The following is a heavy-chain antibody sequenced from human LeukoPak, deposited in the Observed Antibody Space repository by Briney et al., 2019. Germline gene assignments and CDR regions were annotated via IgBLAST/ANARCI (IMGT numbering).Heavy chain of an antibody. J-gene: IGHJ5*02. CDR2: INPNSGGT. V-gene: IGHV1-2*02. CDR3: ATDWGREWELLERYWFDP. CDR1: GYTFTGYY. Sequence: ASVKVSCKASGYTFTGYYMHWVRQAPGQGLEWMGWINPNSGGTNYAQKFQGRVTMTRDTSISTAYMELSRLRSDDTAVYYCATDWGREWELLERYWFDPWGQGTLVTVSS. D-gene: IGHD1-26*01.